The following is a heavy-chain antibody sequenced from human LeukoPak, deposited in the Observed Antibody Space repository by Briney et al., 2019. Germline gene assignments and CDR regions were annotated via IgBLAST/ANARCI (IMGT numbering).Heavy chain of an antibody. V-gene: IGHV1-2*02. CDR2: INPNSGGT. D-gene: IGHD2-21*02. CDR1: GYTFTGYY. J-gene: IGHJ3*01. Sequence: ASVKVSCKASGYTFTGYYMHWVRQAPGQGLEWMGWINPNSGGTNYAQKFQGRVTMTRDTSISTAYMELSRLGSDDTAVYYCATNMAYCGGDCYPYDAFDVWGQGTMVTVSS. CDR3: ATNMAYCGGDCYPYDAFDV.